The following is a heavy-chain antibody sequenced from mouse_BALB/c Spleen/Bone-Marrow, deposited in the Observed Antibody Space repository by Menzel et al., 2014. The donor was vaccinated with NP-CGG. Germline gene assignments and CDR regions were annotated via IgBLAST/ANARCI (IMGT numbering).Heavy chain of an antibody. Sequence: VQLKESGGGFVQPGGSLKLSCAASGFTFRSYIMSWVRQTPEKRLEWVAYISHSGGSSYYLDTVKGRFTISRDNAKNTLYLQMSSLKSEDTAMYYCARVSPYWYFDVWGAGTTVPVSS. CDR2: ISHSGGSS. J-gene: IGHJ1*01. CDR3: ARVSPYWYFDV. D-gene: IGHD6-2*01. V-gene: IGHV5-12-2*01. CDR1: GFTFRSYI.